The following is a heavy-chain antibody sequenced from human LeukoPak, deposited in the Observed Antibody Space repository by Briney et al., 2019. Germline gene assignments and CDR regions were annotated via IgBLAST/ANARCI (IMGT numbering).Heavy chain of an antibody. J-gene: IGHJ3*02. CDR1: GFTFSSYS. CDR2: IISTPDSI. CDR3: VRDHQWAFDI. D-gene: IGHD2-8*01. Sequence: GSLRLSCPASGFTFSSYSMNWVRQAPGKGLEWVSYIISTPDSITYADSVKGRFTISRDNAKNSLYLQMNSLRDEDSAIYYCVRDHQWAFDIWGQGTMVTVSS. V-gene: IGHV3-48*02.